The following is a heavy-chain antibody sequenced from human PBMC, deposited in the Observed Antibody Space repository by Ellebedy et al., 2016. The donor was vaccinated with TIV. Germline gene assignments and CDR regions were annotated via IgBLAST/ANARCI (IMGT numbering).Heavy chain of an antibody. CDR2: INPNSGGT. D-gene: IGHD1-7*01. J-gene: IGHJ4*02. CDR3: ARGEYLELRAPPGY. Sequence: ASVKVSXXASGYTFTSYGISWVRQAPGQGLEWMGWINPNSGGTNYAQKFQGRVTMTRDTSISTAYMELSRLRSDDTAVYYCARGEYLELRAPPGYWGQGTLVTVSS. CDR1: GYTFTSYG. V-gene: IGHV1-2*02.